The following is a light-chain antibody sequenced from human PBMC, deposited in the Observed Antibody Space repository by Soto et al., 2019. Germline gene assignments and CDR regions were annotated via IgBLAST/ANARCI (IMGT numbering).Light chain of an antibody. CDR2: EVS. CDR1: SSDVGGYNY. Sequence: QSVLTKPASVSGSPGQSITISCTGTSSDVGGYNYVSWYQHHPGKAPKLMIYEVSNRPSGVSNRFSGSKSGNTASLTISGLQAEDEADYYCSSYTSSSTWVFGGGTKLTVL. CDR3: SSYTSSSTWV. J-gene: IGLJ3*02. V-gene: IGLV2-14*01.